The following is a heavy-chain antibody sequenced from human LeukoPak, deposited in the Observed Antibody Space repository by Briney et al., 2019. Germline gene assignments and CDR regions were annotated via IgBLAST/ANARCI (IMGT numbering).Heavy chain of an antibody. CDR3: AKGPSTSCLEFDY. J-gene: IGHJ4*02. CDR1: GFTFRIYA. Sequence: PGSSLRLSCAASGFTFRIYAMSWVRQAPGKGLEWVSGISGSDASTFYADSVKGRFTISRDNSKNTLYLQMNSLRAEDTAVYYCAKGPSTSCLEFDYWGQGTLVSVSS. CDR2: ISGSDAST. D-gene: IGHD2-2*01. V-gene: IGHV3-23*01.